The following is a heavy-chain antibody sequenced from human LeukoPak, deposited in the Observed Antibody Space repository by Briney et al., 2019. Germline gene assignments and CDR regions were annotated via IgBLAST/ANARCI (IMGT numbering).Heavy chain of an antibody. J-gene: IGHJ4*02. D-gene: IGHD6-13*01. V-gene: IGHV3-23*01. CDR2: LSGSGLST. CDR1: GFTFSSYA. Sequence: GGSLRLSCAASGFTFSSYAMSWVRQAPGKGLQWVSALSGSGLSTYYADSVKGRFTISRDNSKNTLYLQMNGLRAEDTAVYYCAKGGESSSWLFDYWGQGTLVPVSS. CDR3: AKGGESSSWLFDY.